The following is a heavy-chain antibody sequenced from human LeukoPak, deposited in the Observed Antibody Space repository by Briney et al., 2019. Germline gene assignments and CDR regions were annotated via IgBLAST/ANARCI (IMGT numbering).Heavy chain of an antibody. V-gene: IGHV3-23*01. CDR3: AKLTSASGAYGVDV. Sequence: RPGGSLRLSCAASGFTFSSYAMNWVRQAPVKGLEWVSTISGSGGSKHYADSVEGRFTISRDNSKNTVYLQMNSLRAEDTAIYYCAKLTSASGAYGVDVWGQGTTVTVSS. CDR1: GFTFSSYA. D-gene: IGHD3-10*01. CDR2: ISGSGGSK. J-gene: IGHJ6*02.